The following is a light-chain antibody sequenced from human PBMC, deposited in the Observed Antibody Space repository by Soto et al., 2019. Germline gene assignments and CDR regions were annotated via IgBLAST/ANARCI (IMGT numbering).Light chain of an antibody. CDR3: QQYNPYSPWT. CDR1: QSISSW. J-gene: IGKJ1*01. V-gene: IGKV1-5*03. CDR2: KAS. Sequence: DIQMTQSPSTLSASVGDRVTITCRASQSISSWLAWYQQKPGKAPKLLINKASSLESGVPSRFSGSGSGTEFTLTISSLQPDDFATYYCQQYNPYSPWTFGQGTKVEIK.